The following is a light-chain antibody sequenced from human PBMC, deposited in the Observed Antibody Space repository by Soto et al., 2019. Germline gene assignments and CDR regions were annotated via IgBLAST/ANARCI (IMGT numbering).Light chain of an antibody. CDR3: QSHDSSLSASV. CDR1: SSNIGAGYD. V-gene: IGLV1-40*01. CDR2: ENN. J-gene: IGLJ1*01. Sequence: QSVLTQPPSVSGAPGQRVTISCTGSSSNIGAGYDVHWYKQLPGTAPKVLIYENNNRPSGVPDRFSGSRSGTSASLAITGLQPEDEADYYCQSHDSSLSASVFGSGTKLTVL.